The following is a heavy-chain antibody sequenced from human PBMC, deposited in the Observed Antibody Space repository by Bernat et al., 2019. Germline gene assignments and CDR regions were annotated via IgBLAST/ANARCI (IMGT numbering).Heavy chain of an antibody. V-gene: IGHV4-39*01. CDR3: ARRPSDRAVARYFDL. CDR1: GGSISSSSYY. CDR2: IYYSGST. Sequence: QLQLQESGPGLVKPSETLSLTCTVSGGSISSSSYYWGWIRQPPGKGLEWIGSIYYSGSTYYNPSLKSRVTISVDTSKNQFSLKLSSVTAADTAVYYCARRPSDRAVARYFDLWGRGTLVTVSS. D-gene: IGHD5-12*01. J-gene: IGHJ2*01.